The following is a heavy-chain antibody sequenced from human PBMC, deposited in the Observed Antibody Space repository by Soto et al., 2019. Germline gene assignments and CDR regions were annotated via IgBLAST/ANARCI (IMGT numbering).Heavy chain of an antibody. CDR3: ARFTLMVYAMRAFDI. Sequence: QVQLVESGGGVVQPGRSLRLSCAASGFTFSSYAMHWVRQAPGKGLEWVAVISYDGSNKYYADSVKGRFTISRDNSKNTLYLQMNSLRAEDTAVYYCARFTLMVYAMRAFDIWGQGTMVTVSS. J-gene: IGHJ3*02. V-gene: IGHV3-30-3*01. CDR1: GFTFSSYA. D-gene: IGHD2-8*01. CDR2: ISYDGSNK.